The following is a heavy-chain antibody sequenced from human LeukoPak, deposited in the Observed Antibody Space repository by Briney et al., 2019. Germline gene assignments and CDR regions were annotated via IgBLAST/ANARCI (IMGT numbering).Heavy chain of an antibody. CDR3: ARDVGHPGSPVGGFDI. CDR2: SRNKANNYTT. D-gene: IGHD1-26*01. V-gene: IGHV3-72*01. J-gene: IGHJ3*02. CDR1: GFTFSDHY. Sequence: GGSLRLSCAASGFTFSDHYMDWVRQAPGKGLEWVGRSRNKANNYTTECAASVKDRFTISRDDSKTSLYLQMNSLKTEDTAVYYCARDVGHPGSPVGGFDIWGQGTVVTVSS.